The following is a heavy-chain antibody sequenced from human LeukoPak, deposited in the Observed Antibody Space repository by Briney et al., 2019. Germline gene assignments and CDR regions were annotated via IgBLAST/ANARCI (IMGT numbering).Heavy chain of an antibody. D-gene: IGHD3-16*02. V-gene: IGHV4-39*07. J-gene: IGHJ6*02. Sequence: SETLSLTCTVSGGSIRSPGYYWGWTRQPPGKGLEWIGSMYYSGSSFYNPSLKSRVAISVDTSKNQFSLKLSSVTAADTAVYYCARGPPAVINPVYYYYGMDVWGQGTTVTVSS. CDR1: GGSIRSPGYY. CDR2: MYYSGSS. CDR3: ARGPPAVINPVYYYYGMDV.